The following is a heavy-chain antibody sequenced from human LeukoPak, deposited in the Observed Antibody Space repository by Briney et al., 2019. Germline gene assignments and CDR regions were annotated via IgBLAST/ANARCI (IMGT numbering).Heavy chain of an antibody. CDR3: ATDRDNSDWQKRFDS. J-gene: IGHJ4*02. CDR1: GFTFSTYW. Sequence: GGSLRLSCAASGFTFSTYWMNWYRQAPGKGLEWVGNINQDASEINYVDSERGRFTISRDNAKNSLHLQMNSLRAEDTAVYYCATDRDNSDWQKRFDSWGQGTLVTVTP. D-gene: IGHD2-21*02. CDR2: INQDASEI. V-gene: IGHV3-7*01.